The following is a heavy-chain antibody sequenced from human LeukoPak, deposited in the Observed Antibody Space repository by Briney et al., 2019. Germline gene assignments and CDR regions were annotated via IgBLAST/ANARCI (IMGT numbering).Heavy chain of an antibody. CDR2: INPNSGGT. V-gene: IGHV1-2*02. J-gene: IGHJ5*02. CDR3: ARGLGKKKLGYCSGGSCYSAYNWIDP. Sequence: GASVKVSCKASGYTFTGYYMHWVRQAPGQGLEWMGWINPNSGGTNYAQKLQGRVTMTRDTSISTAYMELSRLRSDDTAVYYCARGLGKKKLGYCSGGSCYSAYNWIDPWGQGTLVTVRS. CDR1: GYTFTGYY. D-gene: IGHD2-15*01.